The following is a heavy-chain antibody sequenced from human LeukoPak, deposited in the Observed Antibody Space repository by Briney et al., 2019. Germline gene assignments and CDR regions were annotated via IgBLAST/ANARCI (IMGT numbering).Heavy chain of an antibody. Sequence: SETLSLTCTVSGGSVSSGSYYWSWIRQPPGKGLEWIGYIYYSGSTNYNPSLKSRVTISVDTSKNQFSLKLSSVTAADTAVYYCARGIPSGWSRAVGYWGQGTLVTVSS. CDR3: ARGIPSGWSRAVGY. CDR2: IYYSGST. J-gene: IGHJ4*02. CDR1: GGSVSSGSYY. V-gene: IGHV4-61*01. D-gene: IGHD6-19*01.